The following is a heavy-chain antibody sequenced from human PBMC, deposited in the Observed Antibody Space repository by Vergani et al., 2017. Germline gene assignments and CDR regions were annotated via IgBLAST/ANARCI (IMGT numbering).Heavy chain of an antibody. D-gene: IGHD3-10*01. CDR3: ARCELLWFGELLSSYYFDY. Sequence: QVQLQESGPGLVKPSETLSLTCTVSGGSISSYYWRWIRQPPGKGLEWIGYIYYSGSTNYNPSLKSRVTISVDTSKNQFSLKLSSVTAADTAVYYCARCELLWFGELLSSYYFDYWGQGTLVTVSS. CDR1: GGSISSYY. V-gene: IGHV4-59*01. J-gene: IGHJ4*02. CDR2: IYYSGST.